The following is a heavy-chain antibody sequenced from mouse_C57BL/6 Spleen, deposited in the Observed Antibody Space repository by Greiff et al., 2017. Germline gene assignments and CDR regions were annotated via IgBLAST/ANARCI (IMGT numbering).Heavy chain of an antibody. Sequence: VQLQQPGAELVKPGASVKLSCKASGYTFTSYWMHWVKQRPGQGLEWIGMIHPNSGSTNYNEKFKSKATLTVDKSSSTAYMQLSSLTSEDSAVYYCARSEDYDLYAMDYWGQGTSVTVSS. J-gene: IGHJ4*01. CDR2: IHPNSGST. D-gene: IGHD2-4*01. CDR3: ARSEDYDLYAMDY. V-gene: IGHV1-64*01. CDR1: GYTFTSYW.